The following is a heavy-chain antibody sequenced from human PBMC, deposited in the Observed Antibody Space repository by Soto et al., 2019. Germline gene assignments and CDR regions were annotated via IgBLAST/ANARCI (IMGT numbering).Heavy chain of an antibody. Sequence: SETLSLTCAVYGGSFSGYYWSWIRQPPGKGLEWIGEINHSGSTNYNPSLKSRVTISVDTSKNQFSLKLSSVTAADTAVYYCASGPRGYSYGSGYFDYWGQGTLVTVSS. V-gene: IGHV4-34*01. CDR2: INHSGST. J-gene: IGHJ4*02. CDR3: ASGPRGYSYGSGYFDY. CDR1: GGSFSGYY. D-gene: IGHD5-18*01.